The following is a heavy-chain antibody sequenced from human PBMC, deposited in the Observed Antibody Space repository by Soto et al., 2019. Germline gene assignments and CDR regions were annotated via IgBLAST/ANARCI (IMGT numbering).Heavy chain of an antibody. CDR2: IYHSGST. CDR1: GGSISSGGYS. V-gene: IGHV4-30-2*01. CDR3: ARGRSTSPPTTKLRGFDP. Sequence: SETLSLTCAVSGGSISSGGYSWSWIRQPPGKGLEWIGYIYHSGSTYYNPSLKSRVTISVDRSKNQFSLKLSSVTAADTAVYYCARGRSTSPPTTKLRGFDPWGQGTLVTVSS. J-gene: IGHJ5*02. D-gene: IGHD2-2*01.